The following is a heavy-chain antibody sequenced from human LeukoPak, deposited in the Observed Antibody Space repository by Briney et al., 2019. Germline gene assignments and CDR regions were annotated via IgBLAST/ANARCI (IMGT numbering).Heavy chain of an antibody. CDR2: IYYSGST. J-gene: IGHJ4*02. Sequence: SETLSLTCTVSGGSISSYYWSWIRQPPGKELEWIGYIYYSGSTTYNPSLKSRVIISVDTSKNQFSLRLSSVTAADAAVYYCARGFAYGDTGSFDYWGQGTLVTVSS. V-gene: IGHV4-59*01. D-gene: IGHD4-17*01. CDR1: GGSISSYY. CDR3: ARGFAYGDTGSFDY.